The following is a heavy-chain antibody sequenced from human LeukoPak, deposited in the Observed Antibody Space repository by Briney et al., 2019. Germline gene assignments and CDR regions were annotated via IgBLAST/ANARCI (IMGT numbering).Heavy chain of an antibody. CDR3: AKGNWYKLEVFDY. CDR2: ISASGDNT. CDR1: GFTFSSYA. Sequence: GGSLRLSCAASGFTFSSYAMSWVRQAPGKGLEWVSVISASGDNTYYADSVKGRFTISRDNSKNTLSLQMNRLRAEDTAVYYCAKGNWYKLEVFDYWGQGTLVTVSS. V-gene: IGHV3-23*01. D-gene: IGHD1/OR15-1a*01. J-gene: IGHJ4*02.